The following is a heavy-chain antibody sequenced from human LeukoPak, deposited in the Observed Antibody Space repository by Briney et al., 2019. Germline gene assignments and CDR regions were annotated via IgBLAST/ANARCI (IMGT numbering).Heavy chain of an antibody. CDR3: ARGLRNTIFGGRYY. CDR1: GFTFSNYD. CDR2: IGSSGSTI. J-gene: IGHJ4*02. Sequence: GGSLRLSCAASGFTFSNYDPNWVRQAPGKGLEWVSYIGSSGSTIKYADSVKGRFTISRDNAKNSLYLQMNSLRAEDTAVYYCARGLRNTIFGGRYYWGQGTLVSVSS. D-gene: IGHD3-3*01. V-gene: IGHV3-48*03.